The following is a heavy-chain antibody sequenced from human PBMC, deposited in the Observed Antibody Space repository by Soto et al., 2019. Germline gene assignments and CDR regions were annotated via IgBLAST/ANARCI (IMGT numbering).Heavy chain of an antibody. Sequence: SETLSLTCSVSGGSVRSNSWTWIRQPPGKGLEWVGFLYSSGSTIYNPSLKSRVTLSLDTSKNQFSLKLSSVTAADTAMYFCARLYCSNTSCTGFDPWGQGTLVTSPQ. D-gene: IGHD2-2*01. J-gene: IGHJ5*02. CDR3: ARLYCSNTSCTGFDP. CDR2: LYSSGST. CDR1: GGSVRSNS. V-gene: IGHV4-59*02.